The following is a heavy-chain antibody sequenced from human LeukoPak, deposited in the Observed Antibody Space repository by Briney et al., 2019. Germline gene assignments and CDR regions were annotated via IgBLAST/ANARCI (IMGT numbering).Heavy chain of an antibody. CDR2: IYYSGST. CDR3: ARHLGYNWNPIWFDP. J-gene: IGHJ5*02. V-gene: IGHV4-59*08. Sequence: SETLPLTCTVSGGSISSYYWSWIRQPPGKGLEWIGYIYYSGSTNYNPSLKSRVTISVDTSKNQFSLKLSSVTAADTAVYYCARHLGYNWNPIWFDPWGQGTLVTVSS. D-gene: IGHD1-20*01. CDR1: GGSISSYY.